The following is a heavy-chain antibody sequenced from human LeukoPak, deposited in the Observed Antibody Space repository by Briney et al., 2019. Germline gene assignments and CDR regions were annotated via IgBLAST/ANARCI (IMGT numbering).Heavy chain of an antibody. Sequence: GGSLRLSCAASGFTFSSYWMSWVRQAPGKGLEWVSYISSSGRTMYYADSVKGRFTISRDNAKNSLYLQMNSLRAEDTAVYYCAELGITMIGGVWGKGTTVTISS. CDR1: GFTFSSYW. V-gene: IGHV3-48*04. D-gene: IGHD3-10*02. CDR2: ISSSGRTM. J-gene: IGHJ6*04. CDR3: AELGITMIGGV.